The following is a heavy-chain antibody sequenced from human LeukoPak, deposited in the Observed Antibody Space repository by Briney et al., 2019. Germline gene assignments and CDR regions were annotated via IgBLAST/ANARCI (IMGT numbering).Heavy chain of an antibody. CDR3: ARGTMTTVTHYFDY. CDR2: INHSGST. CDR1: GGSFSGYY. Sequence: SETLSLTCAVYGGSFSGYYWSWIRQPPGKGLEWIGEINHSGSTNYNPSLKSRVTISVDTSKNQFSLKLSSVTAADTAVYYCARGTMTTVTHYFDYWGQGTLVTVSS. V-gene: IGHV4-34*01. J-gene: IGHJ4*02. D-gene: IGHD4-17*01.